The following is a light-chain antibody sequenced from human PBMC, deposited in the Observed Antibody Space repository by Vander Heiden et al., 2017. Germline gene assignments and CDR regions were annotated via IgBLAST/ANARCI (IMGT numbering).Light chain of an antibody. CDR1: QNVSRN. J-gene: IGKJ1*01. CDR2: GAS. Sequence: EIVMTQSPATLSMSPGERATLSCRASQNVSRNLAWYQQRPGQAPRLLIYGASTRATGIPVRFSGSGSGTEFTLTISSLQSEDFVAYHCQQDADWPRTFGQGTKVEVK. CDR3: QQDADWPRT. V-gene: IGKV3-15*01.